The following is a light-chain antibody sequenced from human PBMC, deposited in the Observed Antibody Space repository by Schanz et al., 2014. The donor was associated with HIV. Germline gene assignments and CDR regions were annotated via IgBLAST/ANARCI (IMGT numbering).Light chain of an antibody. Sequence: EIVLTQSPGTLSLSPGERATLSCRASQSVSSFLAWYQQKPGQAPRLLIYGASTRATGIPARFSGSGSGTEFTLTISSLQSEDFAVYYCQQFNNWPPLTFGQGTKVEIK. V-gene: IGKV3-15*01. CDR1: QSVSSF. CDR2: GAS. CDR3: QQFNNWPPLT. J-gene: IGKJ1*01.